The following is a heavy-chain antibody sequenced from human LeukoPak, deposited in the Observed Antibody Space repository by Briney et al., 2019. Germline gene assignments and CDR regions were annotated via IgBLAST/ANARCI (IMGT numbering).Heavy chain of an antibody. CDR1: RGSISSYY. V-gene: IGHV4-59*01. D-gene: IGHD2-2*01. CDR3: ARDRPRYCSSTSCYSAFDI. J-gene: IGHJ3*02. Sequence: SETLSLTSTDSRGSISSYYWGWIRPPPGKGLEWIGVIYYIGSTNYNPSLKSRVTISVDTSKNQFSLKLSSVTAAVTAVYYCARDRPRYCSSTSCYSAFDIWGQGTMVTVSS. CDR2: IYYIGST.